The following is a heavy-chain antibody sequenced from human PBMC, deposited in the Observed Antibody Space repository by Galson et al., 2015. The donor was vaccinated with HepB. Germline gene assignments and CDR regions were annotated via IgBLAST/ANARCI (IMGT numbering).Heavy chain of an antibody. CDR1: RFTFNSYS. Sequence: SLRLSCAASRFTFNSYSMNWVRQAPGKGLEWVSYISGSSSTIYYADSVKGRFTISRDNAKNSLYLQMNSLRDEDTAVYYCARGWWSSRRANDDYCGNIQHWGQGTLVTVSS. D-gene: IGHD4-23*01. J-gene: IGHJ1*01. CDR3: ARGWWSSRRANDDYCGNIQH. V-gene: IGHV3-48*02. CDR2: ISGSSSTI.